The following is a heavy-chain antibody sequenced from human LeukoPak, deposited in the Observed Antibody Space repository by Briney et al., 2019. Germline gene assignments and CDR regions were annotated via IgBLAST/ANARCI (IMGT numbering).Heavy chain of an antibody. CDR3: AEQTGLGLFILP. V-gene: IGHV4-39*01. CDR1: GVSISSSNSY. CDR2: IYYTGNT. D-gene: IGHD3/OR15-3a*01. J-gene: IGHJ4*02. Sequence: ASETLSLTCSVSGVSISSSNSYWGWIRQPPGKGLEWIGSIYYTGNTYYNASLKSRVTISIDTSKNQFSLKLTSVTAADTAVYYCAEQTGLGLFILPGGQGTLVTVSS.